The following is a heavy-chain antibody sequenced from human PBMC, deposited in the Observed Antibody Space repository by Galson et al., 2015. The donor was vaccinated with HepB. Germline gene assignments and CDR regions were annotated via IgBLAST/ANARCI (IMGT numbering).Heavy chain of an antibody. CDR1: GFTFSDYY. V-gene: IGHV3-11*06. CDR2: ISSSSNYT. J-gene: IGHJ5*02. CDR3: ARVIQLEEDGLGWFDP. Sequence: SLRLSCAASGFTFSDYYMSWIRQAPGKGLEWVSYISSSSNYTNYADSVKGRFTISRDNAKNSLYLQMNSLRAEDTAVYYCARVIQLEEDGLGWFDPWGQGTLVTVSS. D-gene: IGHD1-1*01.